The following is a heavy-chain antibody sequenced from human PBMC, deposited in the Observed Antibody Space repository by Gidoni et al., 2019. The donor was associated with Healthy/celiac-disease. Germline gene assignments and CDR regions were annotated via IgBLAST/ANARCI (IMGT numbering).Heavy chain of an antibody. J-gene: IGHJ4*02. V-gene: IGHV4-39*07. CDR2: IYYSGST. Sequence: QLPLQESGPGLVKLSDTLSLTCTVSGGSISSSSYYWGGIRPPPGKGLEWFGSIYYSGSTYYNPSLKSRVTISVDTSKNQFSLKLSSVTAADTAVYYCARVGYTGTWEYFDYWGQGTLVTVSS. CDR1: GGSISSSSYY. CDR3: ARVGYTGTWEYFDY. D-gene: IGHD1-26*01.